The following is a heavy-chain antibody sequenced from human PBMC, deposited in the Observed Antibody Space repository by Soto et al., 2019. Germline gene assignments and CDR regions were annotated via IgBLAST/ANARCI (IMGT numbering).Heavy chain of an antibody. D-gene: IGHD3-9*01. V-gene: IGHV4-34*01. CDR1: GGSFRNYY. Sequence: SETLSLTCGVYGGSFRNYYWIWVRQPPGKGLEWIGEVNHSGEATYNPSLQSRLTISLDTSNNQSSLKMTSVTAADTAMYYCALSYYDILTGYTVGYYYYGMDVWGQGTTVTVSS. CDR3: ALSYYDILTGYTVGYYYYGMDV. J-gene: IGHJ6*02. CDR2: VNHSGEA.